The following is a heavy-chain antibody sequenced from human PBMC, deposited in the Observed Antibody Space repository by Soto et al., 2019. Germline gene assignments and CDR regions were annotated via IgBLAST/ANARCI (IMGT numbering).Heavy chain of an antibody. D-gene: IGHD6-6*01. J-gene: IGHJ4*01. Sequence: QVQLVQSGAEVKKPGGSVKVSCKASGYTFTNYGINWVRQAPGQGLEWLGWVSAYNGERRYAQRVQARVIRTTDTSTTTAYMELRSLRSDDTAVYYCSRGTSIPASGDYWGQGTLVTVSS. CDR2: VSAYNGER. V-gene: IGHV1-18*01. CDR3: SRGTSIPASGDY. CDR1: GYTFTNYG.